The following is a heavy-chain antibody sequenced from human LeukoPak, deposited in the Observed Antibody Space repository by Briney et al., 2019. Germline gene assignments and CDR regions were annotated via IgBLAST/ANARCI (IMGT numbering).Heavy chain of an antibody. CDR2: IWYDGTNK. D-gene: IGHD5-24*01. J-gene: IGHJ4*02. V-gene: IGHV3-33*01. CDR1: GFTFSSCG. CDR3: ARGRGGDGYNWLCYFDY. Sequence: GGSLRLSCAASGFTFSSCGMHWVRQAPGKGLEWVAVIWYDGTNKYYADSVKGRFTISRDNSKNTLYLQMNSLRSEDTAVYYCARGRGGDGYNWLCYFDYWGQGTLVTVSS.